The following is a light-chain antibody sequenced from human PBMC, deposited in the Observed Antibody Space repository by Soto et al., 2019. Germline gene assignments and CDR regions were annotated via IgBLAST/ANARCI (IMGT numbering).Light chain of an antibody. Sequence: QSVLTQPPSVSGSPGQSVAISCSGTSSDVGSYNRVSWYQQPPGTAPKLMIYDVSNRPSGVPDRFSGSKSGNTASLTISGLQPEDEADYYCSSYTTSNTRQIVLGTGTKVTVL. CDR2: DVS. J-gene: IGLJ1*01. V-gene: IGLV2-18*02. CDR1: SSDVGSYNR. CDR3: SSYTTSNTRQIV.